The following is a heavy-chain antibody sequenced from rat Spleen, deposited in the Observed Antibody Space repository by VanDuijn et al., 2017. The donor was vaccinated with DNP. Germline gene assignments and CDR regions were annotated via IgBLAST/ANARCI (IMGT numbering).Heavy chain of an antibody. CDR2: MRYNGDT. D-gene: IGHD1-7*01. Sequence: KGLEWMGRMRYNGDTSYNSALKSRVSISRDTSKNQVFLKMNSLQTEDTATYYCVRDENGYVYYWFAYWGQGVMVTVSS. CDR3: VRDENGYVYYWFAY. J-gene: IGHJ2*01. V-gene: IGHV2-63*01.